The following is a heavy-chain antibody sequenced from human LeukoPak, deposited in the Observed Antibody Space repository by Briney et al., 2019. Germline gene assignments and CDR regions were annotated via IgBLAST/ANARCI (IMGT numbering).Heavy chain of an antibody. CDR1: GGSISSYY. J-gene: IGHJ3*02. D-gene: IGHD3-22*01. Sequence: SETLSLTCTVSGGSISSYYWSWIRQPAGKGLEWIGRIYTSGSTNYNPSLKSRVTMSVDTSKNQFSLELSSVTAADTAVYYCAGRGHYDSSGYYLYAFDIWGQGTMVTVSS. CDR2: IYTSGST. V-gene: IGHV4-4*07. CDR3: AGRGHYDSSGYYLYAFDI.